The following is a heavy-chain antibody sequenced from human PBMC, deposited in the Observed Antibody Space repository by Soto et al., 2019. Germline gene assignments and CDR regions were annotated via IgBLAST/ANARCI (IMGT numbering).Heavy chain of an antibody. V-gene: IGHV4-31*03. CDR1: GGSISTVGYY. CDR3: ARGPSVTLLDN. J-gene: IGHJ4*02. D-gene: IGHD4-17*01. CDR2: LYYSGST. Sequence: QVQLQESGPGLVKPSQTLSLTCTVSGGSISTVGYYWTWIRQHPGKGLEGIGYLYYSGSTYYNPSLKSRVTTSIDTSKNQFSLKLSSVTAADTAVYYCARGPSVTLLDNWGQGTLVTVSS.